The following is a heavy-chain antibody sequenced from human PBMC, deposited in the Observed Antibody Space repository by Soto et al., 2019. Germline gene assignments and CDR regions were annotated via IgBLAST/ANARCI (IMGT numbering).Heavy chain of an antibody. J-gene: IGHJ5*02. CDR1: GGTFSSYA. D-gene: IGHD3-22*01. V-gene: IGHV1-69*04. CDR3: ASPYYYDSSGYS. Sequence: ASVKVSCKASGGTFSSYAISWVRQAPGQGLEWMGRIIPILGIANYAQKFQGRVTITADKSTSTAYMGLSSLRSEDTAVYYCASPYYYDSSGYSWGQGTLVTVSS. CDR2: IIPILGIA.